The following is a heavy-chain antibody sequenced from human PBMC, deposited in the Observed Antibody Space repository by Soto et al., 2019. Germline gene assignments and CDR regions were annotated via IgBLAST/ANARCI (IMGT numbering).Heavy chain of an antibody. CDR2: IYYSGST. Sequence: SETLSLTCTVSGGSISSYYWSWIRQPPGKGLEWIGYIYYSGSTNYNPSLKSRVTISVDTSKNQFSLKLSSVTAADTAVYYCARGEVGATRFDYWGHGTLVTVSS. CDR3: ARGEVGATRFDY. CDR1: GGSISSYY. J-gene: IGHJ4*01. V-gene: IGHV4-59*01. D-gene: IGHD1-26*01.